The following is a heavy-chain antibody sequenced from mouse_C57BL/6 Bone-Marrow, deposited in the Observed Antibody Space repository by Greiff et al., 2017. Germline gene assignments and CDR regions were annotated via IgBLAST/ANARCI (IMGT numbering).Heavy chain of an antibody. V-gene: IGHV2-9-1*01. D-gene: IGHD3-2*02. J-gene: IGHJ3*01. CDR1: GFSLTSYA. Sequence: VKLVESGPGLVAPSQSLSITCTVSGFSLTSYAISWVRQPPGKGLEWLGVIWTGGGTNYNSALKSRLSISKDNSKSQVLVKMNSLQTDDTARYYCARKSSGYGWFAYWGQGTLVTVSA. CDR2: IWTGGGT. CDR3: ARKSSGYGWFAY.